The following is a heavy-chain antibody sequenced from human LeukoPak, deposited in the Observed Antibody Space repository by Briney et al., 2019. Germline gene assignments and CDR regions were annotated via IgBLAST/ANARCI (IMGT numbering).Heavy chain of an antibody. V-gene: IGHV1-2*02. CDR1: GYTFTGYY. CDR3: ARDFGYSYGYLSL. J-gene: IGHJ4*02. D-gene: IGHD5-18*01. Sequence: VASVKVSCKASGYTFTGYYMHWVRQAPGQGLEWMGWINPNSGGTNYAQKFQGRVTMTRDTSISTAYMELSRLRSDGTAVYYCARDFGYSYGYLSLWGQGTLVTVSS. CDR2: INPNSGGT.